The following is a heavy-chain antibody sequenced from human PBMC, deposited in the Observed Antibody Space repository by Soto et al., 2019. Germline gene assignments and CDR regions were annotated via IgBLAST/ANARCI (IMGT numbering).Heavy chain of an antibody. CDR3: ARHGSN. CDR2: IYXXXXX. V-gene: IGHV4-39*01. J-gene: IGHJ4*02. CDR1: GVSISNSSYY. Sequence: SETLSLTCTVSGVSISNSSYYWGWIRRPPGKGLEWIGTIYXXXXXYYNPSLKSRVTISVDTSKNQFSLKLTSVTAADTAVYYCARHGSNWGQGTLVTVSS.